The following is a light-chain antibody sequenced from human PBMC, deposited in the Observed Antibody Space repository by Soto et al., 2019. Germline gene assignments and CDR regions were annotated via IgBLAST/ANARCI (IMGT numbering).Light chain of an antibody. CDR3: QQYGGSPRT. CDR1: QSVSSSY. V-gene: IGKV3-20*01. J-gene: IGKJ4*01. CDR2: DTS. Sequence: EIVLTQSPGTLSLSPGERATLSCRASQSVSSSYLAWYQRKPGQAPRLLIYDTSSRATGVPDRFSGSGSGTDFTLTISRLEPEDFAVFYCQQYGGSPRTFGGGTKVEIK.